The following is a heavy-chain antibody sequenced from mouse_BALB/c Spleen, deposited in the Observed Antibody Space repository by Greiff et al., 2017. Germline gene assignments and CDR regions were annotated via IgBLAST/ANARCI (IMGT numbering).Heavy chain of an antibody. V-gene: IGHV1-87*01. CDR2: IYPGDGDT. CDR3: ARVTTGFDY. Sequence: QVQLKQSGAELARPGASVKLSCKASGYTFTSYWMQWVKQRPGQGLEWIGAIYPGDGDTRYTQKFKGKATLTADKSSSTAYMQLSSLASEDSAVYYCARVTTGFDYWGQGTTLTVSS. J-gene: IGHJ2*01. D-gene: IGHD2-12*01. CDR1: GYTFTSYW.